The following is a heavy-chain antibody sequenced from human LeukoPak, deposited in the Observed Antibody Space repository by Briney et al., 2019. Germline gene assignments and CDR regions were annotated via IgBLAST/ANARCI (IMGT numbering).Heavy chain of an antibody. Sequence: PSEALSLTCAVYGCSFSDYYWRWIRQPPGRGLEWMGKINPGGSTDYNPSLKSRVAISVDTFKIQFSLELASVTAADTAVYYCARGLYFSGWYFDYWGQGTPVTVSS. CDR1: GCSFSDYY. CDR2: INPGGST. D-gene: IGHD6-19*01. J-gene: IGHJ4*02. V-gene: IGHV4-34*01. CDR3: ARGLYFSGWYFDY.